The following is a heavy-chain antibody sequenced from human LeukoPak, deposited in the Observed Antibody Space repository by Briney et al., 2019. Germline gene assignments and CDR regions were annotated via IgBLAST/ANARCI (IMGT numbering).Heavy chain of an antibody. CDR3: ARDMTTVTTDYNWFDP. Sequence: ASVTVSCKASGYTFTSYYMHWVRQAPGQGLEWMGIINPSGGSTSYAQKFQGRVTMTRDTSTSTVYMELSSLRSEDTAVYYCARDMTTVTTDYNWFDPWGQGTLVTVSS. J-gene: IGHJ5*02. V-gene: IGHV1-46*01. CDR1: GYTFTSYY. D-gene: IGHD4-17*01. CDR2: INPSGGST.